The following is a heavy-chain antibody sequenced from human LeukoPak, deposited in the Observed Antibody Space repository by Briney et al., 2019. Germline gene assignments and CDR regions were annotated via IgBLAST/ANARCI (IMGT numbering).Heavy chain of an antibody. J-gene: IGHJ5*02. D-gene: IGHD4-17*01. CDR3: ARGKESMTTVTPFDP. CDR1: GFTFSSYS. V-gene: IGHV3-21*01. Sequence: GGSLRLSCAASGFTFSSYSMNWVRQAPGKGLEWVSSISSSSSYIYYADSVKGRFTISRDNAKNSLYLQMNSLRAEDTAVYYCARGKESMTTVTPFDPWGQGTLVTVSS. CDR2: ISSSSSYI.